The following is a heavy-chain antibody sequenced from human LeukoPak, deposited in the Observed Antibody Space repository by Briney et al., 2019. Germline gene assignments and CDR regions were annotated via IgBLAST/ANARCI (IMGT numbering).Heavy chain of an antibody. CDR1: GYTFTSYD. J-gene: IGHJ4*02. CDR2: INTNTGNP. D-gene: IGHD3-10*01. V-gene: IGHV7-4-1*02. CDR3: ARIWRSFGELAGVYGY. Sequence: ASVKVSCKASGYTFTSYDINWVRQAPGQGLELMGWINTNTGNPTYAQGFTGQFVFSLDTSVSTAYLQISSLKAEDTAVYYCARIWRSFGELAGVYGYWGQGTLVTVSS.